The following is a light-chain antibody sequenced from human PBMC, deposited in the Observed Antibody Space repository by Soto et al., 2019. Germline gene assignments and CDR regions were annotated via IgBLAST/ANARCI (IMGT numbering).Light chain of an antibody. CDR3: SSYTSSSTPIYV. V-gene: IGLV2-14*01. CDR2: EVR. CDR1: SSDVGGYNY. Sequence: QSVLTQPASVSGSPGQSITISCTGTSSDVGGYNYVSWHQQHPGKAPKLIISEVRNRPSGVSNRFSGSKSGNTASLTISGLQAKDEADYYCSSYTSSSTPIYVFGTGTKLTVL. J-gene: IGLJ1*01.